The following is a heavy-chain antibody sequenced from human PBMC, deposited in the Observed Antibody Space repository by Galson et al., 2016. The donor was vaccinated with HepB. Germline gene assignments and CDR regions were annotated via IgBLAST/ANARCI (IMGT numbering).Heavy chain of an antibody. CDR3: ARVSGYAFDI. D-gene: IGHD3-10*01. Sequence: SETLSLTCTVSGDSISTSRCYWDWVRQPPGKGLEWIANIYYSGTTYYNPSLESRVSLSVDSSKNQFSLKLPYVTAADTAVYYCARVSGYAFDIWGRGTMVTVSS. V-gene: IGHV4-39*01. CDR1: GDSISTSRCY. J-gene: IGHJ3*02. CDR2: IYYSGTT.